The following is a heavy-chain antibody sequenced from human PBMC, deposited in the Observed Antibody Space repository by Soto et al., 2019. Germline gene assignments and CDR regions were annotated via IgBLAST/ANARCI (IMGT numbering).Heavy chain of an antibody. J-gene: IGHJ3*02. D-gene: IGHD2-15*01. CDR3: ARDRGYCSGGSCLNNAFDI. CDR1: GYTFTSYG. CDR2: ISAYNGNT. Sequence: ASVKVSCKASGYTFTSYGISWVRQAPGQGLEWMGWISAYNGNTNYAQKLQGRVTMTTDTSTSTAYMELRSLRSDDTAVYYCARDRGYCSGGSCLNNAFDIWGQGTMVTISS. V-gene: IGHV1-18*01.